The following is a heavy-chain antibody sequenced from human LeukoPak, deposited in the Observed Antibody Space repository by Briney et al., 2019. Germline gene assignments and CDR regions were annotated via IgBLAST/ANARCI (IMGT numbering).Heavy chain of an antibody. Sequence: KPGGSLRLSCVGSGFDFGAYHMNWVRQAPGKGLEWVASIGGRSVHKSYADSVRGRFTISRDNAKNSVYLQMDSLGPADTAVYYCARDQPGSCGDNYCYTVNWFDPWGQGTRVIVSS. D-gene: IGHD2-2*02. CDR2: IGGRSVHK. V-gene: IGHV3-21*01. CDR1: GFDFGAYH. J-gene: IGHJ5*02. CDR3: ARDQPGSCGDNYCYTVNWFDP.